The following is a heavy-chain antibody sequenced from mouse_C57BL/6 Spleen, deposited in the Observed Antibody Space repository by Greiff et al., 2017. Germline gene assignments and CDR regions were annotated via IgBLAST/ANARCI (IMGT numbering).Heavy chain of an antibody. CDR3: ARIYDGYEMDY. V-gene: IGHV1-52*01. D-gene: IGHD2-3*01. J-gene: IGHJ4*01. CDR1: GYTFTSYW. CDR2: IDPSDSET. Sequence: VQLQQPGAELVRPGSSVKLSCKASGYTFTSYWMHWVKQRPIQGLEWIGNIDPSDSETHYNQKFKDKATLTVDKSSSTAYMQLSSLTSEDSAVYYCARIYDGYEMDYWGQGTSVTVSS.